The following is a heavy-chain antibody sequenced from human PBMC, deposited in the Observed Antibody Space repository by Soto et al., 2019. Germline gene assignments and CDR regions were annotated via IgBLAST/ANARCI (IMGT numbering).Heavy chain of an antibody. CDR1: SGSITSSNW. CDR2: VSHTGNT. Sequence: SETLSLTCAVSSGSITSSNWWSWVRQPPGKRLEWIGEVSHTGNTNYIPSLKSRVTISVDKSRNQFSLRLSSVTAADTAVYYCARNRYGGYDFDYWGQGSLVTVSS. J-gene: IGHJ4*02. V-gene: IGHV4-4*02. D-gene: IGHD5-12*01. CDR3: ARNRYGGYDFDY.